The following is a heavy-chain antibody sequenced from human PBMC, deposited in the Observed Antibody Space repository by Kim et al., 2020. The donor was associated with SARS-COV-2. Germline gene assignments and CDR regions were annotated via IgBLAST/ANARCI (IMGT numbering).Heavy chain of an antibody. D-gene: IGHD5-12*01. V-gene: IGHV4-39*01. J-gene: IGHJ5*02. Sequence: LKSRVTVSVDTSKSQFSLKLSSVTAADTAVYYCARPLTGSGYDLRGWFDPWGQGTLVTVSS. CDR3: ARPLTGSGYDLRGWFDP.